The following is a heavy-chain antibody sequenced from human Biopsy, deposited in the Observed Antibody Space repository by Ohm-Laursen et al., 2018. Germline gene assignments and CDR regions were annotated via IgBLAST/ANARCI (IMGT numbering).Heavy chain of an antibody. CDR2: IFYSGII. V-gene: IGHV4-39*01. CDR1: GGSVSSNTNY. J-gene: IGHJ5*02. CDR3: ARHPTGFWFDP. Sequence: TLSLTCTVSGGSVSSNTNYWAWLRPPPGKGLEWIGSIFYSGIIYYNPSLKSRVSISVDTSKNHFFLNLNSVTAADTAVYYCARHPTGFWFDPWGQGTLVIVSS.